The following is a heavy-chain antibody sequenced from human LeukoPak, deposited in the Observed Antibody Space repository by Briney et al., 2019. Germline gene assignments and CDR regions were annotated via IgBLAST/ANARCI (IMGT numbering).Heavy chain of an antibody. V-gene: IGHV4-61*02. Sequence: PSETLSLTCTVSGGSISSGRYYWSWIRQPAGKGLEWIGRIYTSGSTNYNPSLKSQVTLSVDTSKNQFSLKLSSVTAADTAVYYWARGRSLLYGSGSYSPWGQGTLVTVSS. CDR2: IYTSGST. D-gene: IGHD3-10*01. CDR1: GGSISSGRYY. J-gene: IGHJ5*02. CDR3: ARGRSLLYGSGSYSP.